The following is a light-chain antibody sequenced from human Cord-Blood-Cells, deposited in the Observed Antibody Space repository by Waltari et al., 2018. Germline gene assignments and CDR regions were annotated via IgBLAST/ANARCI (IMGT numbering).Light chain of an antibody. Sequence: DIQMTQSPSTLSACVGDRVTISCQASQSIRSWSAWYQQKPGKAPELLIYDASGLESGVRCRVRRSGHDTAFALTMSRLQPEDFAPDYRQQYNSHPAAWKFGQGTKVELK. CDR2: DAS. V-gene: IGKV1-5*01. J-gene: IGKJ1*01. CDR1: QSIRSW. CDR3: QQYNSHPAAWK.